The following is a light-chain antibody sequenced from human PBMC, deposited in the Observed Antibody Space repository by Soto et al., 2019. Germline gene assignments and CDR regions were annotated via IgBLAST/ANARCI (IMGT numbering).Light chain of an antibody. Sequence: ESVLTQSPGTLSLSPGERATLSCRASQSVSNNYLAWYQQKPGQAPRLLIYGASNRATGIPARFSGSGSGTGFTLTISSLQSEDFAVYYCQQYNNWPRTFGQGTKVDIK. J-gene: IGKJ1*01. CDR3: QQYNNWPRT. CDR1: QSVSNN. CDR2: GAS. V-gene: IGKV3D-15*01.